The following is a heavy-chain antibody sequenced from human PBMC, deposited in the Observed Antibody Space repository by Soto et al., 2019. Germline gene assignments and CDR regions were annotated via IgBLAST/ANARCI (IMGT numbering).Heavy chain of an antibody. CDR2: ISGSGDST. Sequence: GGSLRLSCAASGFTFSSYAMSWVRQAPGKGLEWVSRISGSGDSTYYADSVKGRFTISRDNSKNTLYLQMNSLRAEDTAVYHCAKAYSGWYTWFDPWGQGTLITVS. J-gene: IGHJ5*02. CDR1: GFTFSSYA. D-gene: IGHD6-19*01. CDR3: AKAYSGWYTWFDP. V-gene: IGHV3-23*01.